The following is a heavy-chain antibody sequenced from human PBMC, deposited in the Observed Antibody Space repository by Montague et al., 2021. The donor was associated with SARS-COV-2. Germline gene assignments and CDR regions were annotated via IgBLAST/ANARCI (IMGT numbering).Heavy chain of an antibody. Sequence: SLRLSCAASGFTFSSYAMSWVRQAPGRLEWVSSISNSGGSVYYADSVKGRFTISRDNSKNTLYLQMNNLRADDTATYFCAKDPGYYYDNGWGQGTLVTVSS. V-gene: IGHV3-23*01. CDR1: GFTFSSYA. CDR2: ISNSGGSV. J-gene: IGHJ4*02. D-gene: IGHD3-22*01. CDR3: AKDPGYYYDNG.